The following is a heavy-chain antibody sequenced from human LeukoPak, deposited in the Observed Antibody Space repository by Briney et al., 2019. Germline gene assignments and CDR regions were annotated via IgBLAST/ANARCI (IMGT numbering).Heavy chain of an antibody. J-gene: IGHJ4*02. D-gene: IGHD1-7*01. CDR1: GGSISSYY. V-gene: IGHV4-59*01. Sequence: SGTLSLTCTVSGGSISSYYWSWIRQPPEKGLEWIGYIYYSGSTNYNPSLKSRVTISVDTSKNQFSLKLSSVTAADTAAYYCASGSVYNWNYYFDYWGQGTLVTVSS. CDR2: IYYSGST. CDR3: ASGSVYNWNYYFDY.